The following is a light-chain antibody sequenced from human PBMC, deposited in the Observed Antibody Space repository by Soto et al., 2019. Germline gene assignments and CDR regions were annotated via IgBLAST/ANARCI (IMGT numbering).Light chain of an antibody. CDR2: EVS. Sequence: QSALTQPASVSRSPGQSITISCTGTSSDVGGYNYVSWYQLHPGKAPKLMVYEVSYRPSGVSSRFSGSKSANTASLTISGLQAEDEADYYCSSYASSTAYVFGTGTKLTVL. J-gene: IGLJ1*01. V-gene: IGLV2-14*01. CDR3: SSYASSTAYV. CDR1: SSDVGGYNY.